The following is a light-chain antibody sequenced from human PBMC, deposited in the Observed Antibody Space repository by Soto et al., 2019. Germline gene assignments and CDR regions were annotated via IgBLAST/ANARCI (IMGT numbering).Light chain of an antibody. CDR2: AAS. J-gene: IGKJ1*01. Sequence: DIQMTQSPSSLSASVGDRVTITCRASESIRNNLNWYQQKPGKAPKLPIYAASTLQSGVPSRFSGGGCGTEFTLTIGSLQPEDFTTYYCHQPYSTPRGAFGQGTKVEFK. CDR1: ESIRNN. V-gene: IGKV1-39*01. CDR3: HQPYSTPRGA.